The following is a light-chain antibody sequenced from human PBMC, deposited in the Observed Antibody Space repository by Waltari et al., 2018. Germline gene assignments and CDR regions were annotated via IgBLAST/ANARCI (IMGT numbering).Light chain of an antibody. V-gene: IGLV3-21*04. J-gene: IGLJ2*01. CDR3: QVWDSSTHHVV. Sequence: SYVLTQPPSVSVAPGKTARVSCGGNNIGSKSGHWYQQTPGQAPLLVIYDDIDRPSGIPERFSGSNSGNTATLTISRVEAGDEADYYCQVWDSSTHHVVFGGVTKLTVL. CDR1: NIGSKS. CDR2: DDI.